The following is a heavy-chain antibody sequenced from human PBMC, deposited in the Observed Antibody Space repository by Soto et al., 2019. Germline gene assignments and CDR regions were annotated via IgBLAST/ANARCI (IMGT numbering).Heavy chain of an antibody. Sequence: GGSLRLSCAASGCTFSDYYMSWIRQAPGKGLEWVSYISSSSSTIYYADSVKGRFTISRDNSKNTLYLQMNSLRAEDTAVYYCARSPKSDILTGYYPDYWGQGTLVTVSS. V-gene: IGHV3-11*04. CDR2: ISSSSSTI. J-gene: IGHJ4*02. CDR1: GCTFSDYY. CDR3: ARSPKSDILTGYYPDY. D-gene: IGHD3-9*01.